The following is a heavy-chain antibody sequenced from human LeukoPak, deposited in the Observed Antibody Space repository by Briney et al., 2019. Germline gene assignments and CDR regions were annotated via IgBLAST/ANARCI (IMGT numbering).Heavy chain of an antibody. CDR3: AKVGAGVVVPAAPFDY. CDR2: ISGSGGST. J-gene: IGHJ4*02. Sequence: GGSLRLSCAASGFTFSSYAMSWVRQAPGKGLEWVSAISGSGGSTYYADSVKGRFTISRDNSKNTLYLQMNSLRAEDTAVYYCAKVGAGVVVPAAPFDYWGQGTLVTVSS. D-gene: IGHD2-2*01. CDR1: GFTFSSYA. V-gene: IGHV3-23*01.